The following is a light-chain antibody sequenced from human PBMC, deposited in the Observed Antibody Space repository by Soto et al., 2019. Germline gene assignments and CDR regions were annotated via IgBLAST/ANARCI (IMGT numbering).Light chain of an antibody. CDR3: CSYATGATWM. CDR2: EDT. CDR1: NSDVGGSKL. V-gene: IGLV2-23*01. J-gene: IGLJ3*02. Sequence: QSALTQPASVSGSPGQSITISCTGTNSDVGGSKLVSWYHHHPGKAPKLIIYEDTKRPSGVSTRFSGSKSGNTASLTISGLQAEDEADYSCCSYATGATWMFGGGTKLTVL.